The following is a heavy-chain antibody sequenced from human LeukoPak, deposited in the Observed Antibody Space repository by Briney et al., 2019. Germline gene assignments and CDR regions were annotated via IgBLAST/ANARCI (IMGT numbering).Heavy chain of an antibody. Sequence: NPSETLSLTCTVSGGSISSSSYYWGWIRQPPGKGLEWIGSIYYSGSTYYNPSLKSRVTISVDTSKNQFSLKLSSVTAADTAVYYCARDGYGAKPPYYTDVWGKGTTVTVSS. CDR3: ARDGYGAKPPYYTDV. D-gene: IGHD4-17*01. CDR1: GGSISSSSYY. CDR2: IYYSGST. V-gene: IGHV4-39*07. J-gene: IGHJ6*03.